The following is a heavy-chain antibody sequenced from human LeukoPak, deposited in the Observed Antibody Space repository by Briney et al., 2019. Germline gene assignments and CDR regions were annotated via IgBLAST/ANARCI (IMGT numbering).Heavy chain of an antibody. D-gene: IGHD5-18*01. CDR1: GGSISSGSYY. V-gene: IGHV4-61*02. J-gene: IGHJ4*02. Sequence: SETLSLTCTVSGGSISSGSYYWSWIRQPAGKGLEWIGRIYTSGSTNYNPSLKSRVTISVDTSKNQFSLKLSSVTAADTAVYYCARGTPIGYSYGFNFDYWGQGTLVTVSS. CDR2: IYTSGST. CDR3: ARGTPIGYSYGFNFDY.